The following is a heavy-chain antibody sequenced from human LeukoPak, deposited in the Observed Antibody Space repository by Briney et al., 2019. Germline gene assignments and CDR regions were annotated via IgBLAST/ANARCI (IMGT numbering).Heavy chain of an antibody. D-gene: IGHD1-1*01. J-gene: IGHJ4*02. CDR1: GFTFSGCW. V-gene: IGHV3-7*01. CDR2: IRQDGGAT. Sequence: TGGSLRLSCAASGFTFSGCWMAWVRQALGKGLEWVANIRQDGGATFYVGSVEGRFTISRDNAKNSLFLQMNSLRAEDTAVYYCARFLGNEAMVDYWGQGTLVTVTS. CDR3: ARFLGNEAMVDY.